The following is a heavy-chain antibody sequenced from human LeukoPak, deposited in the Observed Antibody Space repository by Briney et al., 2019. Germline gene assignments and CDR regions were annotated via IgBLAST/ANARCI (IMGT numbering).Heavy chain of an antibody. V-gene: IGHV4-38-2*01. CDR2: GHHSGST. Sequence: SETLSLTCAVSGYSISSGYYWGWIRQPPGKGLEWIGSGHHSGSTYYNASLKSRVTISLDTSKNQVSLKLRSVTVADTAVYYCASGSPAADYWGQGTPVTVSS. CDR1: GYSISSGYY. CDR3: ASGSPAADY. J-gene: IGHJ4*02. D-gene: IGHD6-25*01.